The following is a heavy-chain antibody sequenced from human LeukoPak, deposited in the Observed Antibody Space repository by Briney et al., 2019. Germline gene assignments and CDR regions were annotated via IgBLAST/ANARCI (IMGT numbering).Heavy chain of an antibody. D-gene: IGHD6-13*01. J-gene: IGHJ4*02. V-gene: IGHV5-51*01. CDR2: IYPDDSDT. CDR3: ARLRSSSWYTVDY. Sequence: GESLNISRKGSGYTFPYYWIAWVRQMPGKGLEWMGIIYPDDSDTRYGPSFQGLVTISADKSITTAYLQWSSLKASDTAMYYCARLRSSSWYTVDYWGQGTLVTVSS. CDR1: GYTFPYYW.